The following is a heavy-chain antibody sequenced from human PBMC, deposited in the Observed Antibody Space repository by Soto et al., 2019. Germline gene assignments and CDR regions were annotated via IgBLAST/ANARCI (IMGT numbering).Heavy chain of an antibody. CDR2: ISSSGSTI. V-gene: IGHV3-11*01. J-gene: IGHJ6*02. CDR1: GFTFSDYY. Sequence: GGSLRLSCAASGFTFSDYYMSWIRQAPGKGLEWVSYISSSGSTIYYADSVKGRFTISRDNAKNSLYLQMNSLRAEDTAVYYCARADGLRFLEWSRPYGMDVWGQGTTVTVS. CDR3: ARADGLRFLEWSRPYGMDV. D-gene: IGHD3-3*01.